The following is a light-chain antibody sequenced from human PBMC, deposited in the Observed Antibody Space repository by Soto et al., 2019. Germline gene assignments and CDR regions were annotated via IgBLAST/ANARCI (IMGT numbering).Light chain of an antibody. CDR3: QQSDTFPAT. Sequence: DIQMTQSPSSVSASVGDRVTITCRASQGIRSWLAWYQQRPGKAPKLLISAASSLQSAVPSRFSGGGSGTHFTLIMSSLQPDDFATYYCQQSDTFPATFGGGTKVEIK. V-gene: IGKV1D-12*01. J-gene: IGKJ4*01. CDR1: QGIRSW. CDR2: AAS.